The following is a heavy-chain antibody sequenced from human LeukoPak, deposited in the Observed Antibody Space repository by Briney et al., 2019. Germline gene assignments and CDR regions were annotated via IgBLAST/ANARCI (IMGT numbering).Heavy chain of an antibody. D-gene: IGHD3-16*01. V-gene: IGHV1-69*13. J-gene: IGHJ6*02. CDR2: IIPISGTA. Sequence: GASVTVSCKASGGTFRSYAISWVRQAPGQGLEWMGGIIPISGTANYAQKFQGRVTITADESTSTAYMELSSLRSEDTAVYYCASLLTRSYYYYGMDVWGQGTTVTVSS. CDR3: ASLLTRSYYYYGMDV. CDR1: GGTFRSYA.